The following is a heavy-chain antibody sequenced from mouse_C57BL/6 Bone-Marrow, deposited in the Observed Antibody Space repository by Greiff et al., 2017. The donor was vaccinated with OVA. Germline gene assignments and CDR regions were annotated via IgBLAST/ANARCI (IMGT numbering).Heavy chain of an antibody. D-gene: IGHD4-1*01. J-gene: IGHJ4*01. Sequence: EVQRVESGGGLVKPGGSLKLSCAASGFTFSSYAMSWVRQTPEKRLEWVATISDGGSYTYYPANVTGRFTISRDNAKNNLYLQMSHLKSEDTAMYYCARALWDGAMDYWGQGTSVTVSS. V-gene: IGHV5-4*01. CDR2: ISDGGSYT. CDR3: ARALWDGAMDY. CDR1: GFTFSSYA.